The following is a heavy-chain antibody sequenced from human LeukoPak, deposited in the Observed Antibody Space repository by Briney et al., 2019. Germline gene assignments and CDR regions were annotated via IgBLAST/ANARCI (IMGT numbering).Heavy chain of an antibody. D-gene: IGHD1-7*01. V-gene: IGHV3-48*04. CDR2: ISTSSGTI. CDR3: TRDINWNYGY. Sequence: GGSLRLSCAASGFTFSSYNLNWVRQAPGKGLEWVSYISTSSGTIFYADSVKGRFTTSRDNAKNSLYLQMNSLRAEDTAVYYCTRDINWNYGYWGQGTLVTVSS. J-gene: IGHJ4*02. CDR1: GFTFSSYN.